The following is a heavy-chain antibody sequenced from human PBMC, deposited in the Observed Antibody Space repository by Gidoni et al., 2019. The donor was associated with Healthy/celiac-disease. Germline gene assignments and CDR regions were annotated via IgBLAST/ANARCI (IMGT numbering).Heavy chain of an antibody. V-gene: IGHV4-59*01. CDR1: GDPISSYY. J-gene: IGHJ6*02. CDR3: AREGGLGYCSGGSCYYYGMDV. D-gene: IGHD2-15*01. CDR2: IYYSGST. Sequence: QVQLQESGPGLVKPSETLSLPCPVSGDPISSYYWSWIRQPPGKGLEWIGYIYYSGSTNYNPSLKSRVTISVDTSKNQFSLKLSSVTAADTAVYYCAREGGLGYCSGGSCYYYGMDVWGQGTTVTVSS.